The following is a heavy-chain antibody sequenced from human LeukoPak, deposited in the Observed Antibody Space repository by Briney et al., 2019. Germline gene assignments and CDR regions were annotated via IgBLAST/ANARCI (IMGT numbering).Heavy chain of an antibody. CDR3: ARLPRGLIRSY. CDR2: IYHGGST. J-gene: IGHJ4*02. Sequence: WVRQPPGKGLEWIGTIYHGGSTDSYTGRTYYKSSLKSRVTISVDTSNNQFSLTMASVTAADTAVYYCARLPRGLIRSYWGQGTLVTVSS. V-gene: IGHV4-39*01. D-gene: IGHD3-16*01.